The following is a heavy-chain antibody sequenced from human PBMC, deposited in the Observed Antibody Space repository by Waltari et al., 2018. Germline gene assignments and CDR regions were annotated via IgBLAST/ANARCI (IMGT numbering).Heavy chain of an antibody. CDR1: GGSISSHL. D-gene: IGHD2-21*02. V-gene: IGHV4-59*11. Sequence: QVQLQESGPGLVKPSETLSLTCILSGGSISSHLWSWIRQPPGKGLEWIAYIHDSGTTAYNPSLKSRVTISIDTSKNQFSRKLTSVTAADTAVYYCARDRDKQSFDYWGQGTLVTVSS. CDR2: IHDSGTT. CDR3: ARDRDKQSFDY. J-gene: IGHJ4*02.